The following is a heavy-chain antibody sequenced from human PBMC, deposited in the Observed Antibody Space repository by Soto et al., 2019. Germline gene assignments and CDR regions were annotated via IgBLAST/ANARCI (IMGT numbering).Heavy chain of an antibody. CDR2: IIPIFGTA. CDR1: GGTFSSYA. J-gene: IGHJ5*02. D-gene: IGHD3-10*01. Sequence: QVQLVQSGAEVKQPGSSVKVSCKASGGTFSSYAISWVRQAPGQGLEWMGGIIPIFGTANYAQKFQGRVTITADESTSTAYMELSSLRSDDTAVYYCARERFGEFNDKNWFDPCGQGTLVTVSS. V-gene: IGHV1-69*01. CDR3: ARERFGEFNDKNWFDP.